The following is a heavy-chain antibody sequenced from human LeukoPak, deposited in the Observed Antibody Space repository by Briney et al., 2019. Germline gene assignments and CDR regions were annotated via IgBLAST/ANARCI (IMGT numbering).Heavy chain of an antibody. V-gene: IGHV3-49*04. CDR2: IRSKTYGETT. J-gene: IGHJ4*02. D-gene: IGHD6-13*01. CDR1: GFTFGDYT. Sequence: AGGSLRLSCTASGFTFGDYTMIWVRQAPGKGLEWVAFIRSKTYGETTDFAASVKGRFTISRDDSKRIAYLQMNSLKTDDTAVYYCARVGVGSWYTGDYWGQGTLVTVSS. CDR3: ARVGVGSWYTGDY.